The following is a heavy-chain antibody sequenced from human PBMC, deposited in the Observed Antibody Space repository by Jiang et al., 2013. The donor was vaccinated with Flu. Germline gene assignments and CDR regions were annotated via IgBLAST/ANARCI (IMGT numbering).Heavy chain of an antibody. V-gene: IGHV5-51*01. CDR3: ARQAVGDHSPYYYYGMDV. Sequence: SGAEVKKPGESLKISCKGSGYSFTSYWIGWVRQMPGKGLEWMGIIYPGDSDTRYSPSFQGQVTISADKSISTAYLQWSSLKASDTAMYYCARQAVGDHSPYYYYGMDVWGQGTTVTVSS. CDR2: IYPGDSDT. CDR1: GYSFTSYW. D-gene: IGHD2-21*02. J-gene: IGHJ6*02.